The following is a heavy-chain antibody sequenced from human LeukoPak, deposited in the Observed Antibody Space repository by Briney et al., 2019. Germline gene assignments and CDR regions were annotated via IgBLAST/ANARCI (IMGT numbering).Heavy chain of an antibody. CDR3: XXXXXXXXXXAXXXXDY. Sequence: XXTLTLTCTFSGFPLSTSGMCGSWIRQPPGKALEWLAXIDWDEDKYYRTSLKTRVTISKDTSKNQVVLTMTNMDTXXXXXXXXXXXXXXXXXXAXXXXDYWGQXIXVTVSS. CDR2: IDWDEDK. CDR1: GFPLSTSGMC. J-gene: IGHJ4*02. V-gene: IGHV2-70*01.